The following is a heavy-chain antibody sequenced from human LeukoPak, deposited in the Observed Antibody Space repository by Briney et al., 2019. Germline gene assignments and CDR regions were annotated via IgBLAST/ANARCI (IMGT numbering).Heavy chain of an antibody. Sequence: ASVKVSCKASGYTFTSYGISWVRQAPGQGLEWMGWISAYNGNTNYAQKLQGRVTITTDESTSTAYMELSSLRSEDTAVYYCARVRSYYDFWSGYYDHYYYMDVWGKGTTVTVSS. V-gene: IGHV1-18*01. CDR1: GYTFTSYG. D-gene: IGHD3-3*01. CDR3: ARVRSYYDFWSGYYDHYYYMDV. J-gene: IGHJ6*03. CDR2: ISAYNGNT.